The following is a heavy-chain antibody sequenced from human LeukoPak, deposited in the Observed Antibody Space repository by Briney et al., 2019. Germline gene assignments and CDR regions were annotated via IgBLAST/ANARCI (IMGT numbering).Heavy chain of an antibody. D-gene: IGHD5-12*01. Sequence: GGSLRLSCAASGFTFSNYSMNWVRQAPGKGLEWVSYISSSSSTIYYADSVKGRFTISRDNAKNSLYLQMNSLRAEDTAVYYCARDLVATNYYYYYYMDVWGKGTTVTVSS. CDR1: GFTFSNYS. CDR3: ARDLVATNYYYYYYMDV. CDR2: ISSSSSTI. J-gene: IGHJ6*03. V-gene: IGHV3-48*01.